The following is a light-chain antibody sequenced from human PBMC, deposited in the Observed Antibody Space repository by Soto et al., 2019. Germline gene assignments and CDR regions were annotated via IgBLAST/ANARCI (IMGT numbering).Light chain of an antibody. CDR1: TSNIETYT. CDR3: AAWDDSLDGPT. J-gene: IGLJ2*01. Sequence: QSVLSQPPSTSGTPGQRVTISCSGGTSNIETYTVSWYQQFPETAPRLLIYGSDRRPSGVPDRFSGSKSGTSASLSIGGLHSEDEAHYYCAAWDDSLDGPTFGGGTKLTVL. V-gene: IGLV1-44*01. CDR2: GSD.